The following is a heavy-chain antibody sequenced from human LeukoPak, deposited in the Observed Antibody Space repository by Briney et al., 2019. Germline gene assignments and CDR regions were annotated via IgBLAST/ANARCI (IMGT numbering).Heavy chain of an antibody. D-gene: IGHD6-13*01. V-gene: IGHV3-66*01. CDR3: ATNTKAYSSSWYNYYYYYMDV. CDR1: GFTVSSNY. J-gene: IGHJ6*03. Sequence: PGGSLRLSCAASGFTVSSNYMSWVRQAPGKGLEWVSVIYSGGSTYYADSVKGRFTISRDNSKNTLYLQMNSLRAEDTAVYYCATNTKAYSSSWYNYYYYYMDVWGKGTTVTISS. CDR2: IYSGGST.